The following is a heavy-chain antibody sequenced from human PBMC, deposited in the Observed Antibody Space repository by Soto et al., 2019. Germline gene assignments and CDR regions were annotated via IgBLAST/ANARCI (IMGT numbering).Heavy chain of an antibody. CDR2: IIHVFGTA. J-gene: IGHJ4*02. V-gene: IGHV1-69*13. CDR1: GGTFSSYA. CDR3: ARGSYSSRSYAVFHX. D-gene: IGHD6-13*01. Sequence: SVNVSCKASGGTFSSYAISWVRQAPGQGLEWRGGIIHVFGTANYAQKFQGRVTITADESTSTAYMELSSLRSEDTAVYYCARGSYSSRSYAVFHXWGQGTLVTVSX.